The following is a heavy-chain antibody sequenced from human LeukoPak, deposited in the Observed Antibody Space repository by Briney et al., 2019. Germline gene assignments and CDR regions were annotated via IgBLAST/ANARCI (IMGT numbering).Heavy chain of an antibody. V-gene: IGHV1-18*01. D-gene: IGHD3-22*01. CDR3: ARQDSVTYYYDSPFDY. CDR2: ISAYNGNT. J-gene: IGHJ4*02. CDR1: GYTFTSYG. Sequence: ASVKVSCKASGYTFTSYGISWVRQAPGQGLEWMGWISAYNGNTNYAQELQGRVTMTTDTSTSTAYMELRSLRSDDTAVYYCARQDSVTYYYDSPFDYWGQGTLVTVSS.